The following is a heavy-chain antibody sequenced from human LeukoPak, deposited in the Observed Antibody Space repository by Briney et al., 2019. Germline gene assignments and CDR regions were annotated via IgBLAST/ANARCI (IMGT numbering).Heavy chain of an antibody. CDR3: AREYYDFWSGYSSNWFDP. V-gene: IGHV1-2*06. CDR1: GYTFTGYY. J-gene: IGHJ5*02. CDR2: INPNSGGT. D-gene: IGHD3-3*01. Sequence: ASVKVSCKASGYTFTGYYMHWVRQAPGQGLEWMGRINPNSGGTNYAQKFQGRVTMTRDTSISTAYMELSRLRSDDTAVYYCAREYYDFWSGYSSNWFDPWGQGTLVTVSS.